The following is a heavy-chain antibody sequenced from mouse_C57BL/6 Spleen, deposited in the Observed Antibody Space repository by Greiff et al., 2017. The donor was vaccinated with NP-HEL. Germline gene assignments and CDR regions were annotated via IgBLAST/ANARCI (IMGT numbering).Heavy chain of an antibody. V-gene: IGHV1-81*01. CDR1: GYTFTSYG. CDR2: IYPRSGNT. D-gene: IGHD1-1*01. Sequence: VQLQQSGAELARPGASVKLSYKASGYTFTSYGISWVKQRTGQGLEWIGEIYPRSGNTYYNEKFKGKATLTADKSSSTAYMELRSLTSEDSAVYFCARDYYYGSSFYYFDYWGQGTTLTVSS. J-gene: IGHJ2*01. CDR3: ARDYYYGSSFYYFDY.